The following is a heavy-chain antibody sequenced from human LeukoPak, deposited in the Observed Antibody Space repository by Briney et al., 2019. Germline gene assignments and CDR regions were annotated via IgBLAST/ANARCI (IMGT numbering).Heavy chain of an antibody. J-gene: IGHJ4*02. CDR2: IGYDGTDK. CDR1: GFTFNYYG. V-gene: IGHV3-30*02. CDR3: ARDLTYNSWYYFDS. Sequence: GGSLRLSCAASGFTFNYYGMHWVRQAPGKGLEWVTFIGYDGTDKYYADSVKGRFTISRDNSKNTLSLHMNSLRAEDTAVYYCARDLTYNSWYYFDSWGQGTLVTVSS. D-gene: IGHD6-13*01.